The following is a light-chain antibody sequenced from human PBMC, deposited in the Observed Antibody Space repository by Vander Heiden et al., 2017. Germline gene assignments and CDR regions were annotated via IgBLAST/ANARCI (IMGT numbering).Light chain of an antibody. CDR2: GAS. Sequence: DIQMTPSPSSLSASVAERVTVSCRASQSISISLNWYQLKPGKAPRLLIFGASTLQSGAPSRFSGSGSGTDFTLTISGLQPEDSATYYCQQSDSPSYTFGQGTKMEIK. J-gene: IGKJ2*01. CDR3: QQSDSPSYT. CDR1: QSISIS. V-gene: IGKV1-39*01.